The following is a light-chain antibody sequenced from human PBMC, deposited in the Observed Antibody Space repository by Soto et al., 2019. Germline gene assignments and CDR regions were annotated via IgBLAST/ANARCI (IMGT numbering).Light chain of an antibody. CDR3: QQYGSSGT. CDR1: QSVRSTY. J-gene: IGKJ1*01. Sequence: EIVLTQSPGTLSLSPGETATLPCRASQSVRSTYLAWYQQKPGQAPRLLISGASNRATGIPDRFSGSGSGTDFTLTITSLEPEDFAVYYCQQYGSSGTFGQGTKVDI. CDR2: GAS. V-gene: IGKV3-20*01.